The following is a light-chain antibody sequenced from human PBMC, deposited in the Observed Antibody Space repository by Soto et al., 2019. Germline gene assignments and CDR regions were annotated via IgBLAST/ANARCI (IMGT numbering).Light chain of an antibody. CDR2: GNT. J-gene: IGLJ1*01. CDR3: QSSENKVSPYNYV. V-gene: IGLV1-40*01. CDR1: SSNLGSGYD. Sequence: QSALTQPPSVSGAPGQRVTISCTGSSSNLGSGYDVQWYQQLPGAAPKLLIYGNTNRPSGVPVRFSGSKSGTSASLAISGRQAEDEAEYFCQSSENKVSPYNYVFGTGTKVTVL.